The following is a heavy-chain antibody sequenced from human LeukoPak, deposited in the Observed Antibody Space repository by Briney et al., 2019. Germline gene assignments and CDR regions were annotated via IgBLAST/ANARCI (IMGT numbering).Heavy chain of an antibody. Sequence: GASVKVSCKASGYTFTGYYMHWVRQAPGQGLEWMGWINPNSGGTNYAQKFQGRVTMTRDTSISTAYMELSRLRSDDTAVYYCARVPKVKPDGLYYYYYMDVWGKGTTVTISS. V-gene: IGHV1-2*02. CDR3: ARVPKVKPDGLYYYYYMDV. CDR1: GYTFTGYY. J-gene: IGHJ6*03. CDR2: INPNSGGT. D-gene: IGHD1-14*01.